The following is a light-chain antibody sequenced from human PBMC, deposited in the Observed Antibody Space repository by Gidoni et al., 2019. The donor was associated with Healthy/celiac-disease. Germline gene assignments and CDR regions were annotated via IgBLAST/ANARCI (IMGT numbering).Light chain of an antibody. CDR1: QSGSSN. V-gene: IGKV3-15*01. CDR2: GAS. J-gene: IGKJ3*01. Sequence: EIVMTQSHATLSVSPGERATLSCRASQSGSSNLAWYQQKHGQAPRLLIYGASTRATGIPDRFSGSGSGTEFTLTISSLQSEDFAVYYCQQYNNWPPFTFGPGTKVDIK. CDR3: QQYNNWPPFT.